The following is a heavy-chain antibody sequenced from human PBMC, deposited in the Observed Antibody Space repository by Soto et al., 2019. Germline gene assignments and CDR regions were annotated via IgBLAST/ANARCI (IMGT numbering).Heavy chain of an antibody. D-gene: IGHD4-17*01. CDR1: GFTFSSYA. V-gene: IGHV3-23*01. J-gene: IGHJ1*01. Sequence: PGGSLRLSCAASGFTFSSYAMSWVRQAPGKGLEWVSAISGSGGSTYYADSVKGRFTISRDNSKNTLYLQVNSLRAEDTAVYYCAKDLATTVTTSEYFQHWGQGTLVNVS. CDR3: AKDLATTVTTSEYFQH. CDR2: ISGSGGST.